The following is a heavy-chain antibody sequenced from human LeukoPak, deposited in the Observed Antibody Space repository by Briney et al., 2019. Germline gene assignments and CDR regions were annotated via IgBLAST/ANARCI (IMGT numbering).Heavy chain of an antibody. D-gene: IGHD6-13*01. CDR3: ARGPSSSWYRYFQH. CDR1: GGSISSRNW. CDR2: INHSGST. V-gene: IGHV4-4*02. Sequence: SETLSLTCAVSGGSISSRNWWSWVRQPPGKGLEWIGEINHSGSTNYNPSLKSRVTISVDTSKNQFSLKLSSVTAADTAVYYCARGPSSSWYRYFQHWGQGTLVTVSS. J-gene: IGHJ1*01.